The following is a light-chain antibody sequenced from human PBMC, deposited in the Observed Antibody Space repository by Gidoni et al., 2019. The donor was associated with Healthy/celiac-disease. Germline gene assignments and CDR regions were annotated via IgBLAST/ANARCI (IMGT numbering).Light chain of an antibody. J-gene: IGKJ4*01. V-gene: IGKV1-33*01. Sequence: DIQMTQSPSSLSASVGDSVTITCQASQDISNYVNWYQQKPGKAPKLLIYDASNLETGVPARFSGSGSGTAFTFTISSLQPEDIATYSCQQYDNLLFTFGGGTKVEIK. CDR3: QQYDNLLFT. CDR2: DAS. CDR1: QDISNY.